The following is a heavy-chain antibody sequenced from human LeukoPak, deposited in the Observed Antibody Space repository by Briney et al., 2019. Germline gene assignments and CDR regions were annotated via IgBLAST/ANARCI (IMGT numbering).Heavy chain of an antibody. CDR3: ARAPKRYYYDSSGYPPLPYYFDY. V-gene: IGHV1-2*02. D-gene: IGHD3-22*01. CDR2: ISPNSGGT. CDR1: GYTFTCYY. Sequence: ASVKVSCKASGYTFTCYYMHWVRQAPGQGLEWMGWISPNSGGTNYAQKFQGRVTMTRDTSISTAYMELSRLRSEDTAVYYCARAPKRYYYDSSGYPPLPYYFDYWGQGTLVTVSS. J-gene: IGHJ4*02.